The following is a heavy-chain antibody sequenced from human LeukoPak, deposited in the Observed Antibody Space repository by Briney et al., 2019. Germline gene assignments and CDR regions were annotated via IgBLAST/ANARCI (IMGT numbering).Heavy chain of an antibody. CDR1: GFTFSTYG. V-gene: IGHV3-66*01. D-gene: IGHD6-13*01. Sequence: GGSLRLSCAASGFTFSTYGMHWVRQAPGKGLEWVSVIYSGGSTYYADSVKGRFTISRDNSKNTLYLQMNSLRAEDTAVYYCARGGPAAGRFDYWGQGTLVTVSS. CDR2: IYSGGST. CDR3: ARGGPAAGRFDY. J-gene: IGHJ4*02.